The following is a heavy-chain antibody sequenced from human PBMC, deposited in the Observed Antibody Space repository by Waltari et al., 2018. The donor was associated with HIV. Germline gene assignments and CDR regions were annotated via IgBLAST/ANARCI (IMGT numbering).Heavy chain of an antibody. D-gene: IGHD6-19*01. CDR2: INPNRGGT. V-gene: IGHV1-2*02. Sequence: MQMMQSGAEVKKHGASVKVSCTAPGYTLTAYILHWVRQAPGQGLEWVGWINPNRGGTNYAKKFQGRITMTRDTSINTAYMELSSLRSDDTSVYFCARVREEQWLVPDFYYFAMDVWGQGTTVIVSS. CDR1: GYTLTAYI. CDR3: ARVREEQWLVPDFYYFAMDV. J-gene: IGHJ6*02.